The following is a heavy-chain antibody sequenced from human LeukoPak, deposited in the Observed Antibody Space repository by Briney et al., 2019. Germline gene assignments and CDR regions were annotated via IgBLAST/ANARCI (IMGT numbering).Heavy chain of an antibody. Sequence: PGGSLRLSCAASGFTFSSYAMSWVRQAPGKGLEWVSSITNSGGSTYYADSVKGRFTISRDNSKNTLYLQMNSLRAEDTAVYYCARDREVVPAMAQMDVWGKGTTVTVSS. CDR1: GFTFSSYA. CDR2: ITNSGGST. D-gene: IGHD2-21*02. CDR3: ARDREVVPAMAQMDV. V-gene: IGHV3-23*01. J-gene: IGHJ6*04.